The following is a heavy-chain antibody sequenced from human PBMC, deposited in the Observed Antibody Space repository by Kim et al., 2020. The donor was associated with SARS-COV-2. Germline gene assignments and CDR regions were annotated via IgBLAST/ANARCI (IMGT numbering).Heavy chain of an antibody. Sequence: ASVKVSCKASGYTFTSYAMHWVRQAPGQRLEWMGWINAGNGNTKFSQKFQGRVTITRDTSASTAYMELSSLRSEDTAVYYCARGVLSSFVVLVVAATLDYWGQGTLVTVSS. V-gene: IGHV1-3*01. D-gene: IGHD2-15*01. J-gene: IGHJ4*02. CDR3: ARGVLSSFVVLVVAATLDY. CDR2: INAGNGNT. CDR1: GYTFTSYA.